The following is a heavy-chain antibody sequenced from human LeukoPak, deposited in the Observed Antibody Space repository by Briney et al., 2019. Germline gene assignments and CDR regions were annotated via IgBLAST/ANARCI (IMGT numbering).Heavy chain of an antibody. CDR1: GYTFTSYY. CDR2: INHSGGST. CDR3: ARDHGVIRDAGGDAFDI. D-gene: IGHD2-21*01. J-gene: IGHJ3*02. Sequence: ASVKVSCKASGYTFTSYYMHWVRQPPGQGREWMGIINHSGGSTSYELKFQGRVTNTRDTSTSTVYMELSSLRSEDTAVYYCARDHGVIRDAGGDAFDIWGQGTMVTVSS. V-gene: IGHV1-46*01.